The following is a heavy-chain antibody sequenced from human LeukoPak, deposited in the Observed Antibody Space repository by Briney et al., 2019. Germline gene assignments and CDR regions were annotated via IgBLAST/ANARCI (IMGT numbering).Heavy chain of an antibody. V-gene: IGHV4-59*01. CDR2: IYYNGNT. D-gene: IGHD5-18*01. J-gene: IGHJ4*02. CDR3: ARFYSYAYFDY. CDR1: GGSMSSYY. Sequence: SETLSLTCTVSGGSMSSYYWSWIRQPPGKGLEWIGYIYYNGNTNYNPPLKSLVSISVDTSKNQFSLKLSSVTAADTAVYYCARFYSYAYFDYWGQGTLVTVSS.